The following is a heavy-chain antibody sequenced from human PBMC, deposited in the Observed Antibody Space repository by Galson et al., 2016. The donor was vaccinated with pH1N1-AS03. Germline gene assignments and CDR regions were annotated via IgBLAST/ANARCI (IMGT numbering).Heavy chain of an antibody. Sequence: LSLTCAVSGGSMTSPDGWTWVRQPPGKGLEWIGEVHYSGTTSYNPSLNSRVTMSIDKSNNQFSLNLGSVTAADTAVYFCASAGYHTPGYHYWGQGALVTVSS. CDR3: ASAGYHTPGYHY. D-gene: IGHD3-16*02. CDR2: VHYSGTT. V-gene: IGHV4-4*01. J-gene: IGHJ4*02. CDR1: GGSMTSPDG.